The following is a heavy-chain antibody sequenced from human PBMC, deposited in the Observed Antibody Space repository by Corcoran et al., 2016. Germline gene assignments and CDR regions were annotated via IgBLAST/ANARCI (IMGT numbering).Heavy chain of an antibody. D-gene: IGHD1-26*01. CDR1: GFTFNNAW. CDR2: IRSKTDGGPI. V-gene: IGHV3-15*01. J-gene: IGHJ4*02. Sequence: EVQLVESGGDLVKPGGSLRLSCATSGFTFNNAWMSWVRQAPGQGLEWVGRIRSKTDGGPIDYAAPVKGRFTISRDDSKNTVYLQMNSLKTEDTGLYYCATDHFDSYSPERLNHWGQGTLVTVSS. CDR3: ATDHFDSYSPERLNH.